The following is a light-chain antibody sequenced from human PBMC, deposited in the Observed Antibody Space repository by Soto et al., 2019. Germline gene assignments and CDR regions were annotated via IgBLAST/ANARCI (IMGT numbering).Light chain of an antibody. Sequence: QSVLTQPASVSGSPGQSITISCTGSSSDAGGYNSVSWYQQHPGKVPKLVIYDVINRPSGISTRFSGSKSGNTASLTISGLQAEDEAHYYCSSYTSISASVIFGGGTKLTVL. CDR1: SSDAGGYNS. V-gene: IGLV2-14*03. CDR3: SSYTSISASVI. CDR2: DVI. J-gene: IGLJ2*01.